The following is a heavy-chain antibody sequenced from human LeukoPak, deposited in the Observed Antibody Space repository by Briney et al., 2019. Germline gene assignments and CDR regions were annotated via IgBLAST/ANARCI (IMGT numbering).Heavy chain of an antibody. CDR3: ARHKAAGPFDY. Sequence: SETLSLTCTVSGGSISSYYWSWIRQPPGKGLDWIGYIYYSGSTNYNPSLKSRVTISVDTSKNLFTLKLSSVTAADTAVYYCARHKAAGPFDYWGQGTLVTVSS. J-gene: IGHJ4*02. D-gene: IGHD6-13*01. V-gene: IGHV4-59*08. CDR2: IYYSGST. CDR1: GGSISSYY.